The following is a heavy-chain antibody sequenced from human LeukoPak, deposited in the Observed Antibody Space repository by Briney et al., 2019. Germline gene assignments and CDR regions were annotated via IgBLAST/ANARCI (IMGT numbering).Heavy chain of an antibody. V-gene: IGHV3-30-3*01. D-gene: IGHD3-22*01. CDR1: GFTFSSYA. Sequence: GGSLRLSCAASGFTFSSYAMHWVRQAPGKGLEWVAVISYDGSNKYYADSVKGRFTISRDNSKNTLYLQMNSLRAEDTAVYYCARGGYYDSSGWENYWGQGTLVTVSS. CDR2: ISYDGSNK. CDR3: ARGGYYDSSGWENY. J-gene: IGHJ4*02.